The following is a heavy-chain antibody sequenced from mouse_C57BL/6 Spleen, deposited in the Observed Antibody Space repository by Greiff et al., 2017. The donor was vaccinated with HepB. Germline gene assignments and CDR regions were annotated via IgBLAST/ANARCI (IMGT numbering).Heavy chain of an antibody. D-gene: IGHD1-1*01. CDR1: GFTFSSYG. CDR3: ARQGYYGSSPYYFDY. V-gene: IGHV5-6*01. CDR2: ISSGGSYT. Sequence: EVKLVESGGDLVKPGGSLKLSCAASGFTFSSYGMSWVRQIPDKRLEWVATISSGGSYTYYPESVTGRFPISRDNAKNTLYLQLSSLKSEDTAMYYCARQGYYGSSPYYFDYWGQGTTLTVSS. J-gene: IGHJ2*01.